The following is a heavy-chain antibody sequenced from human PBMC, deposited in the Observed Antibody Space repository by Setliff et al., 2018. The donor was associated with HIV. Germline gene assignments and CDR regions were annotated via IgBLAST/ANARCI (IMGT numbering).Heavy chain of an antibody. Sequence: ASVKVSCKASGYTFISYAVYWVRQAPGQGLEWVGWINPNNGNTKYAQKFQGRVTMTTDTSTNTAYMELRSLRSDDTAVYYCARATTVISMTVAGTIDYWGQGTLVTVSS. V-gene: IGHV1-18*01. CDR3: ARATTVISMTVAGTIDY. J-gene: IGHJ4*02. D-gene: IGHD6-19*01. CDR2: INPNNGNT. CDR1: GYTFISYA.